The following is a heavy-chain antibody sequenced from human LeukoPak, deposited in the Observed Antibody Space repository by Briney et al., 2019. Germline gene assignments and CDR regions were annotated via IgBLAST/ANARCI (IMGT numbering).Heavy chain of an antibody. Sequence: PGGFLRLSCAASGFSFRSYAMSWVRQAPGKGLEWVSAISGSGTNTYYADSVKGRFTISRDNSKNTLDLQMNSLRAEDTAVYYCAKDYYYDSSGYYSVDYWGQGTLVTVSS. V-gene: IGHV3-23*01. CDR1: GFSFRSYA. CDR3: AKDYYYDSSGYYSVDY. CDR2: ISGSGTNT. D-gene: IGHD3-22*01. J-gene: IGHJ4*02.